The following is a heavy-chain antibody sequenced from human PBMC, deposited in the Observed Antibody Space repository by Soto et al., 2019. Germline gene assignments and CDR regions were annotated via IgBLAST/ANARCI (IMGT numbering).Heavy chain of an antibody. CDR1: GFTFSSYG. D-gene: IGHD3-10*01. V-gene: IGHV3-30*03. J-gene: IGHJ4*02. Sequence: QVQLVESGGGVVQPGRSLRLSCAASGFTFSSYGMHWVRQAPGKGLERVAVIPYDGSNKYYADSVKGRFTISRDNSKNTLYLQINSLRAEDTAVYYSAPCFGAFDYWGQGTLVTVSS. CDR2: IPYDGSNK. CDR3: APCFGAFDY.